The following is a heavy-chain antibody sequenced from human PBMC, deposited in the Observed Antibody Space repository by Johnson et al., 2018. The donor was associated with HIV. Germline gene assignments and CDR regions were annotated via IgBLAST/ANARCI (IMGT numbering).Heavy chain of an antibody. CDR3: ARDPHIVVVTIIDTTMNAFDI. J-gene: IGHJ3*02. V-gene: IGHV3-66*01. CDR1: GFSVSASY. CDR2: IASVGRGT. Sequence: VQLVESGGGLVQPGVSLRLSCAASGFSVSASYMSWLRQAPGKGLAWVSRIASVGRGTSYADSVKGRFTISRANSKNTLYLQMSSLRAEDTAMYYCARDPHIVVVTIIDTTMNAFDIWGQGTMVTFSS. D-gene: IGHD2-21*02.